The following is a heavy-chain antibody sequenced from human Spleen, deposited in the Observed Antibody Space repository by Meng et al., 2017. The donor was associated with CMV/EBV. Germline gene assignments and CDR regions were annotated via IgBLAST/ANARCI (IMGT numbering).Heavy chain of an antibody. D-gene: IGHD6-6*01. CDR2: IYYSGST. J-gene: IGHJ6*02. CDR3: ARSIAARRVYYYYYGMDV. CDR1: GGSISSSSYY. Sequence: SETLSLTCTVSGGSISSSSYYWGWIRQPPGKGLEWIGSIYYSGSTYYNPSLKSRVTISVDTSKNQFSLKLSSVTAADTAVYYCARSIAARRVYYYYYGMDVWGQGTTVTVSS. V-gene: IGHV4-39*07.